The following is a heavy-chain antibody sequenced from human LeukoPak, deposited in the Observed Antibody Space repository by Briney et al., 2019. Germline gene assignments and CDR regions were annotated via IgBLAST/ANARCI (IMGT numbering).Heavy chain of an antibody. D-gene: IGHD3-22*01. V-gene: IGHV4-34*01. CDR2: INHSGST. CDR1: GGSFSGYY. Sequence: PSETLSLTCAVYGGSFSGYYWSWIRQPPGKGLEWIGEINHSGSTNYNPSLKSRVTISVDTSKNQFSLKLSSVTAADTALYYCARGSGGYDSSGYYRYYYYVDVWDKGTTVTVSS. J-gene: IGHJ6*03. CDR3: ARGSGGYDSSGYYRYYYYVDV.